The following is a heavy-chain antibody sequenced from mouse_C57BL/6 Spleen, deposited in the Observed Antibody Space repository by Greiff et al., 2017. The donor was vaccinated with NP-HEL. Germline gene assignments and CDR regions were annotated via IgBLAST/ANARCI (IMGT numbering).Heavy chain of an antibody. V-gene: IGHV5-4*01. CDR3: ARERAIYYDYSWFAY. CDR2: ISDGGSYT. J-gene: IGHJ3*01. CDR1: GFTFSSYA. D-gene: IGHD2-4*01. Sequence: EVQVVESGGGLVKPGGSLKLSCAASGFTFSSYAMSWVRQTPEKRLEWVATISDGGSYTYYPDNVKGRFTISRDNAKNNLYLQMSHLKSEDTAMYYCARERAIYYDYSWFAYWGQGTLVTVSA.